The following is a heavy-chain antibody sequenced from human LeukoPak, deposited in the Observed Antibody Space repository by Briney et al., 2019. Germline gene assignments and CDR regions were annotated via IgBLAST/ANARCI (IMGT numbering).Heavy chain of an antibody. CDR3: ARALPYYYYYMDV. Sequence: ASVKVSCKASGYTFTGYYMHWVRQAPGQGLEWMGWINPNSGGTNYAQKFQGRVTMTRDTSISTAYMELSRLRSDDTAVYYCARALPYYYYYMDVWGIGTTVTVSS. J-gene: IGHJ6*03. CDR2: INPNSGGT. CDR1: GYTFTGYY. V-gene: IGHV1-2*02.